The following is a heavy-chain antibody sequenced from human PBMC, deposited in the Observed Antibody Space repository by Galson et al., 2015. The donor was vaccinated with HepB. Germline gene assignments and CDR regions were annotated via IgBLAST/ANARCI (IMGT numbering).Heavy chain of an antibody. CDR2: INGRGSTR. D-gene: IGHD3-16*01. Sequence: SLRLSCAGSGFIFRHHAMAWIRQAPGKGLEWVSGINGRGSTRSYSDAVKGRFSICRDNSKDTVFLQMDNLRAEDTAVYYCVKEGSWFGGDWFDPWGQGALVTVS. V-gene: IGHV3-23*01. CDR1: GFIFRHHA. CDR3: VKEGSWFGGDWFDP. J-gene: IGHJ5*02.